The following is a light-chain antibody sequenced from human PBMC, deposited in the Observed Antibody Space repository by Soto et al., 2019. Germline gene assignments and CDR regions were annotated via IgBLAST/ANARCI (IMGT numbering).Light chain of an antibody. CDR1: QSISSW. J-gene: IGKJ1*01. CDR3: QQYSAYPGT. Sequence: DIQMTQSPSTLSASVGDSVTITCRASQSISSWLAWYQHKPAEAPKLLISKASSLESGIPSRFSGSGSGTEFTLTINSLQPDDFASYYFQQYSAYPGTFGQGTKVEVK. V-gene: IGKV1-5*03. CDR2: KAS.